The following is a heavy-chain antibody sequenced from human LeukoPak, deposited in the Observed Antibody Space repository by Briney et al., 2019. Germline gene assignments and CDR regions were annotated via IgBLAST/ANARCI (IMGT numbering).Heavy chain of an antibody. V-gene: IGHV3-48*03. CDR1: GFTFSSYE. D-gene: IGHD3-10*01. J-gene: IGHJ4*02. CDR3: ARMPGFGELSLDY. CDR2: ISSSGSTI. Sequence: PGGSLRLSCAASGFTFSSYEMNWVRQAPGKGLEWVSYISSSGSTIYYADSVKGRFTISRDNAKNSLYLQMNSPRAEDTAVYYCARMPGFGELSLDYWGQGTLVTVSS.